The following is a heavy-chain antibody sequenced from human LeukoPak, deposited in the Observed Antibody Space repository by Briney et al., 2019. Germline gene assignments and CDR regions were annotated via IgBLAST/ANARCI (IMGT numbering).Heavy chain of an antibody. J-gene: IGHJ4*02. V-gene: IGHV1-2*02. Sequence: GASVKVSCKASGGTFSSYAISWVRQAPGQGLEWMGWINPNSADTDYAQKFQGRVTMTRDTSISTAYMELNRLTSDDTAVYYCARDMDTGPDLFDYWGQGTLVTVSS. CDR3: ARDMDTGPDLFDY. CDR1: GGTFSSYA. D-gene: IGHD5-18*01. CDR2: INPNSADT.